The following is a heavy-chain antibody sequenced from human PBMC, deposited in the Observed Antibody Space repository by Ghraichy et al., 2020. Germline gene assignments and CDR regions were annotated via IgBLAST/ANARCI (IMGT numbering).Heavy chain of an antibody. D-gene: IGHD1-7*01. V-gene: IGHV1-46*01. Sequence: ASVKVSCKASGYTFTSYYMHWVRQAPGQGLEWMGIINPSGGSTTYAQKFQGRVTMTRDTSTSTVYMELSSLRSEDTAVYYCARDWNSAAPLDYWGQGTLVTVSS. CDR1: GYTFTSYY. J-gene: IGHJ4*02. CDR2: INPSGGST. CDR3: ARDWNSAAPLDY.